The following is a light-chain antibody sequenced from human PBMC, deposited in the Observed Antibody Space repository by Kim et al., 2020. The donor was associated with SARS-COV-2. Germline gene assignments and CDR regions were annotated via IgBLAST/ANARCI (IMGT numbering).Light chain of an antibody. CDR1: QSVGSRY. J-gene: IGKJ4*01. CDR2: DTS. CDR3: QQYLKSPLT. Sequence: EIVLTQSPVTLSLSPGERATLSCRASQSVGSRYLAWFQQKPGQPPRLLMYDTSKRATGVPDRFSGRGSGTDFTLTVSRLEAEDYAVYYCQQYLKSPLTFGGGTKVEIK. V-gene: IGKV3-20*01.